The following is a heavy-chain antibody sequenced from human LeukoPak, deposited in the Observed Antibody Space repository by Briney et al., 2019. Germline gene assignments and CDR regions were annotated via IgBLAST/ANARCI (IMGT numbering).Heavy chain of an antibody. D-gene: IGHD3-9*01. Sequence: AGGSLRLSCAASGFTFSSYAMSWVRQAPGKGLEWVSAISGSGGSTYYADSVKGRFTISRDNFKNTLYLQMNSLRAEDTAVCYCAKDVRFDDAFDIWGQGTMVTVSS. V-gene: IGHV3-23*01. CDR1: GFTFSSYA. CDR3: AKDVRFDDAFDI. CDR2: ISGSGGST. J-gene: IGHJ3*02.